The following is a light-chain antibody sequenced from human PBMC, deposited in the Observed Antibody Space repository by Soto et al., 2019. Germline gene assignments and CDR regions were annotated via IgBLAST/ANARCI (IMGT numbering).Light chain of an antibody. V-gene: IGLV2-14*01. CDR2: EVS. CDR1: SSDVGGYNY. Sequence: SALTQPASVSGSPGQSITISCTGTSSDVGGYNYVSWYQQHPGKAPKLMIYEVSNRPSGVSNRFSGSKSGNTASLTISGLQAEDEADYYCSSYTSSSNSVFGTGTKVTVL. CDR3: SSYTSSSNSV. J-gene: IGLJ1*01.